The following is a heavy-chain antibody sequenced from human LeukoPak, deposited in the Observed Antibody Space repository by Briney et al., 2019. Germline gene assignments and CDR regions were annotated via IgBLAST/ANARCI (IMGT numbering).Heavy chain of an antibody. CDR3: ARGGHDYSNY. D-gene: IGHD4-11*01. CDR1: GGSFSGYY. J-gene: IGHJ4*02. CDR2: IYYSGST. V-gene: IGHV4-59*01. Sequence: SETLSPTCAVYGGSFSGYYWSWIRQPPGKGLEWIGYIYYSGSTNYNPSLKSRVTISVDTSKNQFSLKLSSVTAADTAVYYCARGGHDYSNYWGQGTLVTVSS.